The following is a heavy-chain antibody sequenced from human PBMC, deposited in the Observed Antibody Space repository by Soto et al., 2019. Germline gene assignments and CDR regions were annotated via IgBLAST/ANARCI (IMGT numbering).Heavy chain of an antibody. CDR2: IYYSGST. D-gene: IGHD4-17*01. CDR1: GGSISSSSYY. Sequence: SLTCTVSGGSISSSSYYWGWIRQPPGKGLEWIGSIYYSGSTYYNPSLKSRVTISVDTSKNQFSLKLSSVTAADTAVYYCARPDYGGNSGGYFDYWGQGTLVTVSS. CDR3: ARPDYGGNSGGYFDY. V-gene: IGHV4-39*01. J-gene: IGHJ4*02.